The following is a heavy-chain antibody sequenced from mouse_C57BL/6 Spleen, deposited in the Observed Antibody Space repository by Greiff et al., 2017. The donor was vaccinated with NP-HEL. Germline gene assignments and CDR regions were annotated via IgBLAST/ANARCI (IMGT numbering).Heavy chain of an antibody. J-gene: IGHJ4*01. Sequence: VQLQQSGAELARPGASVKMSCKASGYTFTSYTMHWVKQRPGQGLEWIGYINPSSGYTKYNQKFKDKATLTADKSSSTAYMQLSSLTSEDSAVYYCERSYGSSYGGAMDYWGQGTSVTVSS. D-gene: IGHD1-1*01. V-gene: IGHV1-4*01. CDR3: ERSYGSSYGGAMDY. CDR1: GYTFTSYT. CDR2: INPSSGYT.